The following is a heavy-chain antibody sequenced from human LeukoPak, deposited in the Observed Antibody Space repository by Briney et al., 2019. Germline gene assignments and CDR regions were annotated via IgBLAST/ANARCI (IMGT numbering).Heavy chain of an antibody. CDR1: GFTFSSYA. D-gene: IGHD5-12*01. Sequence: GGSLRLSCAASGFTFSSYAMHWVRQAPGKGLEWVAVISYDGSNKYYVDSVKGRFTISRDNSKNTLYLQMNSLRAEDTAVYYCARDLSYSGYDFGYYYYYGMDVWGQGTTVTVSS. J-gene: IGHJ6*02. CDR2: ISYDGSNK. V-gene: IGHV3-30-3*01. CDR3: ARDLSYSGYDFGYYYYYGMDV.